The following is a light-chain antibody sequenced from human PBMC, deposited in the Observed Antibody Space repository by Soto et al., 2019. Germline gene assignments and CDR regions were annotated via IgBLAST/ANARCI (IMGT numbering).Light chain of an antibody. CDR1: QSISSW. CDR3: QQYNSYSPT. CDR2: GAS. Sequence: DIQMTQSPSTLSASVRDRATITCRASQSISSWLAWYQQKPGKAPKLLIYGASTLESGVPSRFSSSGSGTEFTLTISSLQPDDFATYYCQQYNSYSPTFGQGTKVDIK. J-gene: IGKJ1*01. V-gene: IGKV1-5*01.